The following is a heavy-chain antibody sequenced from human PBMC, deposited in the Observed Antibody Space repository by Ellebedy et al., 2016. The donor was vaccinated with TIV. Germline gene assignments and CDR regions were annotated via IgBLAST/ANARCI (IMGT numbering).Heavy chain of an antibody. Sequence: GESLKIPCAASGITFSSYAMSWVRQTPGKGLEWVSGIPGSGVGPYYADSVKGRSTVSRDNAKNTLYLQMNSLRVEDSGIYYCVILLGYCTRRTCADEFDFWGQGTVVMVSS. V-gene: IGHV3-23*01. CDR1: GITFSSYA. J-gene: IGHJ4*02. CDR3: VILLGYCTRRTCADEFDF. CDR2: IPGSGVGP. D-gene: IGHD2-8*01.